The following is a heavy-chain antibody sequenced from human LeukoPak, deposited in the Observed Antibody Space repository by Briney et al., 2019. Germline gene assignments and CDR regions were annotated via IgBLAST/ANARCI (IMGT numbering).Heavy chain of an antibody. CDR3: ATGIRGVMSHFDY. V-gene: IGHV3-21*01. CDR1: GFTFSSYS. D-gene: IGHD3-10*01. Sequence: GGSLRLSCAVSGFTFSSYSMNWVRQAPGKGLEWVSSISSSGSYIYYADSVKGRFTISRDNAKKSLYLQMNSLRAEDTAVYYCATGIRGVMSHFDYWGQGTLVTVSS. J-gene: IGHJ4*02. CDR2: ISSSGSYI.